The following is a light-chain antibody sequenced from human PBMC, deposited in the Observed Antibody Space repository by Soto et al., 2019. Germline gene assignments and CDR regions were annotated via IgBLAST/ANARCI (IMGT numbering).Light chain of an antibody. CDR1: QSVSSSY. Sequence: EIVLTQSPGTLSLSPGERATISSRASQSVSSSYLAWYQQKPGQAPRLLIYGASSRATGISDRFSGSGSGTDFTLTISRLEPEDFAVYYCQQYGSSPWTFGQGTKVDIK. CDR2: GAS. V-gene: IGKV3-20*01. CDR3: QQYGSSPWT. J-gene: IGKJ1*01.